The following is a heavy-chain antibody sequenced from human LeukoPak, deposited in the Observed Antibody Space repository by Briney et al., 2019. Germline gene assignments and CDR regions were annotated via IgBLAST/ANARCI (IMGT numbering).Heavy chain of an antibody. V-gene: IGHV4-39*07. CDR1: GGSISSSCYY. CDR2: IYYSGST. Sequence: SETLSLTCTVSGGSISSSCYYWGWIRQPPGKGLEWIGSIYYSGSTYYNPSLKSRVTISVDTSKNQFSLKLSSVTAADTAVYYCASSYTMVRYNFDYWGQETLATVSS. J-gene: IGHJ4*02. CDR3: ASSYTMVRYNFDY. D-gene: IGHD3-10*01.